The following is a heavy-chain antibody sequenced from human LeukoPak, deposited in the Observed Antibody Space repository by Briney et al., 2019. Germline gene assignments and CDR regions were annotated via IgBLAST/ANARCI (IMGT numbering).Heavy chain of an antibody. D-gene: IGHD3-10*01. CDR3: GRGMRDYYGLDY. CDR2: TNSDGSTT. V-gene: IGHV3-74*01. CDR1: GFTFSNAW. Sequence: GGSLRLSCAASGFTFSNAWMSWVRQAPGKGLVWVSHTNSDGSTTDYADSVRGRFTISRDNAKNTLYLHMNSLTVEDTAVYYCGRGMRDYYGLDYWGQGILVTVSS. J-gene: IGHJ4*02.